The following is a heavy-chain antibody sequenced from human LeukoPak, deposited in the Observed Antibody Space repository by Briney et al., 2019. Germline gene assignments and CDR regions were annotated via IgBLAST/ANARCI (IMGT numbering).Heavy chain of an antibody. Sequence: SETLSLTCAVSGGSISDGYWWTWVRQSPGTGLEWLAEIHHSGSTNYNPSLKSRVTISVDKSKNQFSLEVNSLTAADTAMYYCGRNGHYSVDSWGQGMLVTVSS. V-gene: IGHV4-4*02. J-gene: IGHJ4*02. D-gene: IGHD2-15*01. CDR1: GGSISDGYW. CDR3: GRNGHYSVDS. CDR2: IHHSGST.